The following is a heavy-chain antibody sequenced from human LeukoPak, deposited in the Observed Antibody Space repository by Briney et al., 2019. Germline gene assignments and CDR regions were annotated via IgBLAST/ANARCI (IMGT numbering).Heavy chain of an antibody. CDR1: GGTFSSYA. CDR3: AASVAGGRIFDY. D-gene: IGHD6-19*01. Sequence: GASVKVSCKASGGTFSSYAISWVRQAPGQGLEWMGRINPNSGGTNYAQNFQGRVTMTRDTSITTAYMELSRLRSDDTAVYYCAASVAGGRIFDYWGQGTLVTVSS. CDR2: INPNSGGT. V-gene: IGHV1-2*06. J-gene: IGHJ4*02.